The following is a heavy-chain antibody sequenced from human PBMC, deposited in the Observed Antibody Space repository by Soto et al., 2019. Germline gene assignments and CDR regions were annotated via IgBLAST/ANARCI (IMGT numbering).Heavy chain of an antibody. CDR3: ARGTLTSIDMVDY. D-gene: IGHD2-21*01. V-gene: IGHV3-74*01. CDR2: ISGAGTRT. CDR1: GFTFSSYW. Sequence: GYLRLSCAAFGFTFSSYWMHWVRQGPGKELVWVSRISGAGTRTNYADSVRGRFTVSRDNAKNTLYLQINSLTAEDTSVYYCARGTLTSIDMVDYWGQGTLVTVPQ. J-gene: IGHJ4*02.